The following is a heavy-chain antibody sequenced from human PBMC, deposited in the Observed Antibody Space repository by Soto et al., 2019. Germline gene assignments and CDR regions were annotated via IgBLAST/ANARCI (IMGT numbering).Heavy chain of an antibody. Sequence: QVQLVQSGGEVKKPGASVKVSCKASGYTFTNYGVTWVRQAPGQGLEWMGWISAYTDNPNYAQKFQGRVTMTITTSTTTAYMDLRSLPSDDTAVYYCARVIPGAEAWFGPWGQGTLVTVSS. CDR3: ARVIPGAEAWFGP. CDR2: ISAYTDNP. J-gene: IGHJ5*02. V-gene: IGHV1-18*01. D-gene: IGHD2-2*01. CDR1: GYTFTNYG.